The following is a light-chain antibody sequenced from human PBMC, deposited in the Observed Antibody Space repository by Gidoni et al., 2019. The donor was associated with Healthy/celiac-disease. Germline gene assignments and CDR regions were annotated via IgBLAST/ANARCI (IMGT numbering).Light chain of an antibody. CDR2: YDS. CDR1: NIGSKS. V-gene: IGLV3-21*04. CDR3: QVCDSSSDRV. J-gene: IGLJ3*02. Sequence: SYVLTRPPSVSVAPGKTARITCGGNNIGSKSVHWYQQKPGQAPVLVIYYDSDRPSGIPERFSGSNSGNTATLTISRVEAGDEADYYCQVCDSSSDRVFGGGTKLTVL.